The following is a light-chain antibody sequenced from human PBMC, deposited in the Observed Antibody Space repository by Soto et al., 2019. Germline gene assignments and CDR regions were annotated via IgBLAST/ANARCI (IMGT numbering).Light chain of an antibody. J-gene: IGKJ1*01. Sequence: IVLLKSPDALSLSPGERATLSCRASQSVSSNLAWYQQKPGQAPRLLIYGASTRATGIPARFSGSGSGTEFTLSISSLQSEDFAVCYCQQYNNWPRTFGQVTKVDNK. CDR3: QQYNNWPRT. CDR1: QSVSSN. V-gene: IGKV3-15*01. CDR2: GAS.